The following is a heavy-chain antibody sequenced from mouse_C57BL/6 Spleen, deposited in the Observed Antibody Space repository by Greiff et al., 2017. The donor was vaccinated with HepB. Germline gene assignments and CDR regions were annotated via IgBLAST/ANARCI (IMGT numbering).Heavy chain of an antibody. CDR3: AGDYDGFAY. J-gene: IGHJ3*01. D-gene: IGHD2-4*01. CDR2: IHPNSGST. V-gene: IGHV1-64*01. CDR1: GYTFTSYW. Sequence: QVQLKQSGAELVKPGASVKLSCKASGYTFTSYWMHWVKQRPGQGLEWIGMIHPNSGSTNYNEKFKSKATLTVDKSSSTAYMQLSSLTSEDSAVYYCAGDYDGFAYWGQGTLVTVSA.